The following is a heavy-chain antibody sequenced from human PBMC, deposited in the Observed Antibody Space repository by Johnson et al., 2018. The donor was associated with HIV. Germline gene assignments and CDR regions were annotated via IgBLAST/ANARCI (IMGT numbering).Heavy chain of an antibody. CDR1: GFTFSSYW. CDR3: AKSPGKDHGGNSGAFHI. CDR2: IKQDGSEK. D-gene: IGHD4-23*01. V-gene: IGHV3-7*01. J-gene: IGHJ3*02. Sequence: VQLVESGGGLVQPGGSLRLSCAASGFTFSSYWMSWVRQAPGKGLEWVANIKQDGSEKYYVDSVKGRFTISRDTAKNSLYLQMHSLRAEDTAVYYCAKSPGKDHGGNSGAFHIWGQGTMVTVSS.